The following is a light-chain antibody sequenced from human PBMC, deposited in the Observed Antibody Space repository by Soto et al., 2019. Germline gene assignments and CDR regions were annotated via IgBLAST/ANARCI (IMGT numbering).Light chain of an antibody. CDR3: QQSHGIPYT. Sequence: DIQMTQSPSSLSASVGDRVTITYRASQTISTYLNWYQQNPGKAPKLLIYAASTLQSGVPSRFSGSGSGTDFTLTISSLQPEDFATYYCQQSHGIPYTFGQGTKPEIK. V-gene: IGKV1-39*01. J-gene: IGKJ2*01. CDR2: AAS. CDR1: QTISTY.